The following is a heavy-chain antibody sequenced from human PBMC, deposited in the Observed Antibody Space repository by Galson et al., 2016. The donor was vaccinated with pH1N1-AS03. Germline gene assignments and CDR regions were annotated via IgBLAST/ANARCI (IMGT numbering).Heavy chain of an antibody. J-gene: IGHJ4*02. CDR2: ISSNGGTT. V-gene: IGHV3-64D*06. CDR3: VKARDYESWSGYHDFFDY. Sequence: SLRLSCAASGLTFSSYAMPWVRQPPGKGPEYVSAISSNGGTTCYADSVKGRFTISRDNSKNTLYIQMSSLREEDTAFYYCVKARDYESWSGYHDFFDYWGQGTLVTVSS. D-gene: IGHD3-3*01. CDR1: GLTFSSYA.